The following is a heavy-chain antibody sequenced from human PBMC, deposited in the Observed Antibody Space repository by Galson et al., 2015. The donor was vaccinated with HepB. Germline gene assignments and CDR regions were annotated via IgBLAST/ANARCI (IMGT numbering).Heavy chain of an antibody. Sequence: SVKVSCKASGGTFSSYAISWVRQAPGQGLEWMGGIIPIFGTANYAQTFQGRVTITADESTSTAYMELSSLRSEDTAVYYCASHGSGRLYWYFDLWGRGTLVTVSS. CDR3: ASHGSGRLYWYFDL. J-gene: IGHJ2*01. D-gene: IGHD3-10*01. CDR2: IIPIFGTA. V-gene: IGHV1-69*13. CDR1: GGTFSSYA.